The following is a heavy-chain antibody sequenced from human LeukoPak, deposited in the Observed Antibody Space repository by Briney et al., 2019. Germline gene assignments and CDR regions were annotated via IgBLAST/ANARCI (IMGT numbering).Heavy chain of an antibody. V-gene: IGHV3-21*01. CDR2: ISGSSTYT. D-gene: IGHD5-12*01. CDR3: ARVRDLYRDY. Sequence: GGSLRLSCAASGFTFSSYTMNWVRQAPGKGLEWVSSISGSSTYTFYAASVMGRFTISRDNAKNSLYLHMSSLRAEDTAVYYCARVRDLYRDYWGQGILVTVSS. J-gene: IGHJ4*02. CDR1: GFTFSSYT.